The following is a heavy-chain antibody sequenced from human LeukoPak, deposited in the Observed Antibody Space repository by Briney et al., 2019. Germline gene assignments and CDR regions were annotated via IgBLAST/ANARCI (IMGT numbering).Heavy chain of an antibody. V-gene: IGHV4-4*07. CDR3: VRGGAYDKSHFHFFQFMDV. J-gene: IGHJ6*03. D-gene: IGHD2/OR15-2a*01. Sequence: PSETLSLTCTLSGDSLSGYYWVWVRQPAGKGLEWLRRVYTDGRTSFYPSLQRRVTMSVDMSKNQFSLRLTSVTAADTAVYYCVRGGAYDKSHFHFFQFMDVWGKGTTVTVSS. CDR1: GDSLSGYY. CDR2: VYTDGRT.